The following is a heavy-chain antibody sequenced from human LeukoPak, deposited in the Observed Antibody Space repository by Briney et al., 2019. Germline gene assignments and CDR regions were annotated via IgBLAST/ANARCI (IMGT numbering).Heavy chain of an antibody. CDR3: AKDANYDSRGSPGTLFDY. Sequence: GGSLILSCAASGFTFSSYGMHWVRQPPGKGLEWVAVISYDGSNKYYADSVKGRFTISRDNSKNTLYLQMNSLRAEDTAVYYRAKDANYDSRGSPGTLFDYWGQGTLVTVSS. V-gene: IGHV3-30*18. J-gene: IGHJ4*02. CDR1: GFTFSSYG. CDR2: ISYDGSNK. D-gene: IGHD3-22*01.